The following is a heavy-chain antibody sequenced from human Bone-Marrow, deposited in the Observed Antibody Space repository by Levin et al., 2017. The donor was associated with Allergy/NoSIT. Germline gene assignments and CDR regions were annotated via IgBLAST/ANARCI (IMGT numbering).Heavy chain of an antibody. D-gene: IGHD2-21*02. Sequence: GGSLRLSCGASGFAFGTYWMNWVRQAPGKGLEWVANINQDGSEKYYVDSVKGRFTISRDNAKTSVYLQMNSLRVEETAVYYCVRGTRIVVPSAIRPLDYWGQGTLVLVSS. CDR2: INQDGSEK. CDR3: VRGTRIVVPSAIRPLDY. J-gene: IGHJ4*02. V-gene: IGHV3-7*01. CDR1: GFAFGTYW.